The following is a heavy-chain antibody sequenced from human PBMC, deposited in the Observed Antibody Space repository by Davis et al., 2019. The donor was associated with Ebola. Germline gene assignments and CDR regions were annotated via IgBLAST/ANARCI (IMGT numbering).Heavy chain of an antibody. D-gene: IGHD3-22*01. V-gene: IGHV1-46*01. Sequence: ASVKVSCKASGYTFTQYYMHWVRQAPGQGLEWMGIINTSDDSTTYAQKFQGRVTMTRDTSTSTVYMDLSSLRFEDTAVYYCARTKTGSLSGYYYYVLDYWGQGTLVTVSS. CDR3: ARTKTGSLSGYYYYVLDY. CDR2: INTSDDST. CDR1: GYTFTQYY. J-gene: IGHJ4*02.